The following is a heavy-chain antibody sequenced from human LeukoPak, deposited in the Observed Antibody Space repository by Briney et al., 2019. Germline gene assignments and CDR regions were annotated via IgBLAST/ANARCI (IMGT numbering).Heavy chain of an antibody. CDR3: ARERAEYQLLSLDWFDP. D-gene: IGHD2-2*01. Sequence: SETLSLTCTVSGGSISSYYWSWIRQPPGKGLEWIGYIYYSGSTNYNPSLKSRVTISVDTSKNQFSLKLSSVTAADTAVYYCARERAEYQLLSLDWFDPWGQGTLVTVSS. CDR1: GGSISSYY. J-gene: IGHJ5*02. CDR2: IYYSGST. V-gene: IGHV4-59*12.